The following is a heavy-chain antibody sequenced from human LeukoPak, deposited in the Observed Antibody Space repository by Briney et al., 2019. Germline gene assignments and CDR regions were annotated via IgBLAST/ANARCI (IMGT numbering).Heavy chain of an antibody. V-gene: IGHV4-39*01. CDR2: MYYNGGE. D-gene: IGHD3-10*01. Sequence: PSETLSLTCTVSGGSMITDNYYWVWIRQPPSKGLEWIANMYYNGGEQYSRSRSLTSRVTISVDTSANQFSLRLSSVTAADTAVYYCARRSYRADVDIWGQGTTVTVSS. CDR1: GGSMITDNYY. J-gene: IGHJ6*02. CDR3: ARRSYRADVDI.